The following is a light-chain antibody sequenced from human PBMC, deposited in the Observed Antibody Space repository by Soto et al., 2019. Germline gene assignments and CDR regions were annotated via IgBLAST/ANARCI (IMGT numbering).Light chain of an antibody. Sequence: QSALTQPRSVSGSPGQSVAISCTGTSGDVGGYNYVSWYQQHPGKAPKLMIYDVSKRPSGVPDRFSGSKSGNTASLTISGLQPEDEADYYCCSYAGSYTWVFGGGTKVTVL. CDR1: SGDVGGYNY. J-gene: IGLJ3*02. CDR3: CSYAGSYTWV. CDR2: DVS. V-gene: IGLV2-11*01.